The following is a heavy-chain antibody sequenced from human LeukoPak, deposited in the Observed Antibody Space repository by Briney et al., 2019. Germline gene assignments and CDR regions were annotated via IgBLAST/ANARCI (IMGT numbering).Heavy chain of an antibody. J-gene: IGHJ3*02. D-gene: IGHD2-21*02. Sequence: GGSLRLSCAGSGFPFSSYWMTWVRQAPGKGLEWVANINQDGSEKSYVDSVRGRFTISRDNAKNSLYLQMNSLRAEDTAVYYCVLYCGGDCYSGAFDIWGQGTMVTVSS. CDR3: VLYCGGDCYSGAFDI. CDR2: INQDGSEK. V-gene: IGHV3-7*01. CDR1: GFPFSSYW.